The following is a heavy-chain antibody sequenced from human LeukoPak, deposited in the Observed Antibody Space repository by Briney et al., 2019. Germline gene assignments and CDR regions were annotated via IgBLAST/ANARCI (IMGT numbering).Heavy chain of an antibody. CDR3: AEDPSYDSSGTHDAFDI. CDR2: ISGSGGST. J-gene: IGHJ3*02. CDR1: GFTFSSYA. D-gene: IGHD3-22*01. Sequence: GGSLRLSCAASGFTFSSYAMSWVRQAPGKGLEWVSAISGSGGSTYYADSVKGRFTISRDNSKNTLYLQMNSLRAEDTAVYYCAEDPSYDSSGTHDAFDIWGQGTMVTVSS. V-gene: IGHV3-23*01.